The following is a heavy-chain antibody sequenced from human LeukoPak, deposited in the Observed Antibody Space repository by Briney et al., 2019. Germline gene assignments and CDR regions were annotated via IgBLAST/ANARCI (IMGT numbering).Heavy chain of an antibody. D-gene: IGHD2-2*01. Sequence: ASVKVSCKASGYTFTGYYMHWVRHAPGQGLEWMGWINPNSGGTNYAQKFQGRVTMTRDTSISTAYMELSRLRSDDTAVYYCARDFGDIVVVPAAMSYWGQGTLVTVSS. CDR1: GYTFTGYY. V-gene: IGHV1-2*02. J-gene: IGHJ4*02. CDR3: ARDFGDIVVVPAAMSY. CDR2: INPNSGGT.